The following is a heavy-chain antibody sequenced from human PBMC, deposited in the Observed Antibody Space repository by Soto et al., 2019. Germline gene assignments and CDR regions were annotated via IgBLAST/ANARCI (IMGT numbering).Heavy chain of an antibody. CDR3: ATPGGPDSGGYYYFAF. CDR2: INPKSGAT. D-gene: IGHD3-22*01. J-gene: IGHJ4*02. V-gene: IGHV1-2*02. Sequence: SVKVSCKASGYTFSGYYMHWVRQAPGQGLEWMGWINPKSGATHFAQKFHGRVTMTRDTSISTAYMDLSRLRSDDTAVYYCATPGGPDSGGYYYFAFWGQGSPVTVSS. CDR1: GYTFSGYY.